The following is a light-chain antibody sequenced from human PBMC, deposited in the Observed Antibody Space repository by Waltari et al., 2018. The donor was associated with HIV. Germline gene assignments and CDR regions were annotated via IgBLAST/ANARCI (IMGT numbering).Light chain of an antibody. CDR1: SSDVGGYNY. CDR3: SSYTSSNTLVV. CDR2: EVS. Sequence: QSALTQPASVSGSPGQSITISCTGTSSDVGGYNYVSWYQQHPGKAPKLMISEVSNRPSGFSNRFSGSKSGNTASLTITGLQAEDEADYYCSSYTSSNTLVVFGGGTKLTVL. V-gene: IGLV2-14*01. J-gene: IGLJ2*01.